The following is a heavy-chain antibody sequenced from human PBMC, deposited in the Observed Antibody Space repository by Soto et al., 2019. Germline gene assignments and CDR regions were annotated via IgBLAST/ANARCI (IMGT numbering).Heavy chain of an antibody. CDR2: ISGSGGST. Sequence: GGSLILSCAASGFTFSTYAMSWVRQAPGKGLEWVSAISGSGGSTYYADSVKGRFTISRDNSKSTLYLQMNSLRAEDTAVYYCAKGVNYYDSSGYYSYYYNGTDVWGQGTTVTVSS. V-gene: IGHV3-23*01. CDR1: GFTFSTYA. CDR3: AKGVNYYDSSGYYSYYYNGTDV. J-gene: IGHJ6*02. D-gene: IGHD3-22*01.